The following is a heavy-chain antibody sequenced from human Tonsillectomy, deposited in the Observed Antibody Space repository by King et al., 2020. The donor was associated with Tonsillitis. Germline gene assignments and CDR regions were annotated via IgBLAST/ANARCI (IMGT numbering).Heavy chain of an antibody. CDR1: GITFDDYA. CDR2: IRSKAYGGTT. Sequence: QLVQSGGGLVQPGRSLRLSCTASGITFDDYAMSWFRQAPGKGLEWGGFIRSKAYGGTTEYAASVKCRFIISRDDSKSIAYLQRKSLKTEDTAVYYCAGGVRDGYNYHYWGQGTLVTVSS. V-gene: IGHV3-49*03. D-gene: IGHD5-24*01. J-gene: IGHJ4*02. CDR3: AGGVRDGYNYHY.